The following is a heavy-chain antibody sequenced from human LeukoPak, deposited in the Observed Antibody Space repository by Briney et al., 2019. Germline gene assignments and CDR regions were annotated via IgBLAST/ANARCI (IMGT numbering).Heavy chain of an antibody. D-gene: IGHD6-13*01. J-gene: IGHJ4*02. CDR2: IYYSGST. Sequence: PSETLSLTCTVSGGSISSYYWSWIRQPPGKGLEWIGHIYYSGSTNYNPSLKSRVTISVDTSKNQFSLKLSSVTAADTAVYYCARHPMGSSWGLYFDYWGQGTLVTVSS. V-gene: IGHV4-59*08. CDR3: ARHPMGSSWGLYFDY. CDR1: GGSISSYY.